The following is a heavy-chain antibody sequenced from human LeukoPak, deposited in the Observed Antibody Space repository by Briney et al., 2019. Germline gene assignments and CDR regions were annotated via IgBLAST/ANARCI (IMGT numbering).Heavy chain of an antibody. CDR2: IYTSGST. Sequence: SETLSLTCTVSGGSISSYYWSWIRQPAGKGLEWIGRIYTSGSTNYNPSLKSRVTMSLDTSKNQFSLKLNSVTAADTAVYYCARIITGTTTAFDIWGQGTTVTVSS. D-gene: IGHD1-7*01. CDR1: GGSISSYY. J-gene: IGHJ3*02. V-gene: IGHV4-4*07. CDR3: ARIITGTTTAFDI.